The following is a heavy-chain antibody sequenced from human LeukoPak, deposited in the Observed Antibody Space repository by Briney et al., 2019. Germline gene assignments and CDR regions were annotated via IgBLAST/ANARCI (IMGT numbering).Heavy chain of an antibody. CDR1: GGSISSGGYY. V-gene: IGHV4-31*03. J-gene: IGHJ4*02. D-gene: IGHD1-26*01. CDR3: AREIRGIVGATPFDY. CDR2: IYYSGST. Sequence: PSETLSLTCTVSGGSISSGGYYWGWIRQHPEKGLEWIGYIYYSGSTYYNPSLKSRVTISVDTSKNQFSLKLSSVTAADTAVYYCAREIRGIVGATPFDYWGQGTLVTVSS.